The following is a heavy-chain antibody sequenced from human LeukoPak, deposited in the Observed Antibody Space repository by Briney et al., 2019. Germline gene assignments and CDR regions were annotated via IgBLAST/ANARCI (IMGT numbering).Heavy chain of an antibody. V-gene: IGHV4-39*02. CDR2: VYYGRSP. J-gene: IGHJ4*02. Sequence: SETLSLTCTVSGDSISRSTYYWAWIRQPPGKGLEWIGSVYYGRSPYFNPSLESRATISVDTSKNHFSLKMSSVTAADTAVYYCARSSGTGTFTYWGQGTLVTVSS. CDR1: GDSISRSTYY. D-gene: IGHD6-25*01. CDR3: ARSSGTGTFTY.